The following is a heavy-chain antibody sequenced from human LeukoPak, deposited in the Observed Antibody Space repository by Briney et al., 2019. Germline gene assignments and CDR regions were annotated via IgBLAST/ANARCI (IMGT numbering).Heavy chain of an antibody. V-gene: IGHV4-38-2*02. J-gene: IGHJ3*02. CDR1: GYSISNGYY. Sequence: SETLSLTCTVSGYSISNGYYWGWIRQPPGKGLEWVGSIYHRGSTYYNPSLRSRVTISLDRSKKKFSLKLSSVTAADTAVYYCVTGYSSSWYFAFDIWGQGTMVTVSS. CDR3: VTGYSSSWYFAFDI. D-gene: IGHD6-13*01. CDR2: IYHRGST.